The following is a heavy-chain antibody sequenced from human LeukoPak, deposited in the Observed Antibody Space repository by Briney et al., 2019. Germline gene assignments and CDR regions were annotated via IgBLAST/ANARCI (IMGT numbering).Heavy chain of an antibody. CDR3: ASAGYGSGSHDY. J-gene: IGHJ4*02. CDR1: GFTFSSYS. D-gene: IGHD3-10*01. CDR2: ISSSSSSYI. V-gene: IGHV3-21*01. Sequence: GGSLRLSCAASGFTFSSYSMNWVRQAPGKGLEWVPSISSSSSSYIYYADSVKGRFTISRDNAKNSLYLQMNSLRAEDTAVYYCASAGYGSGSHDYWGQGTLVTVSS.